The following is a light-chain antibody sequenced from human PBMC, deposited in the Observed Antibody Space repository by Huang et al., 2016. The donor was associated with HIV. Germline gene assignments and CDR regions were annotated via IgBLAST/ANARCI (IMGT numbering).Light chain of an antibody. CDR3: QARKTWRGPI. Sequence: EVVLTQSPVTLSLSPGMRATLSCMASQSVSSLLAWYQQRPGQPPRRLIYDASKRATGVPTRFSGRGSGTNFALTVTNLEAEDFAIYYCQARKTWRGPIFGPGTRVDV. CDR2: DAS. J-gene: IGKJ3*01. CDR1: QSVSSL. V-gene: IGKV3-11*01.